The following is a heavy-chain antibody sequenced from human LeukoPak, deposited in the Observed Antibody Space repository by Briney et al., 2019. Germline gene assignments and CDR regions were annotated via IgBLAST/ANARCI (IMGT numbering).Heavy chain of an antibody. CDR3: ARRDILTRTLDY. CDR1: GYSFTSYL. CDR2: IYPGDSDT. D-gene: IGHD3-9*01. Sequence: GESLRISCQGCGYSFTSYLSGWVRQMPVKGLEWMRIIYPGDSDTRYSPSFQGQVTISADKSISTAYLQWSSLKASDTAMYYCARRDILTRTLDYWGQGTLVTVSS. J-gene: IGHJ4*02. V-gene: IGHV5-51*01.